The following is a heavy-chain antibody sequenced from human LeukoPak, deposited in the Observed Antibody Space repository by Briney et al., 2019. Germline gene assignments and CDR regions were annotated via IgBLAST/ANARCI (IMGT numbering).Heavy chain of an antibody. Sequence: ASVKVSCKASGYTFTSYGIIWVRQAPGQGLEWMGWISAYNGNTNYAQKLQGRVTMTTDTSTSTAYMELRRLRSDDTAVYYCARGDCSGGSCYPMGFDYWGQGTLVTVSS. CDR1: GYTFTSYG. CDR3: ARGDCSGGSCYPMGFDY. V-gene: IGHV1-18*01. CDR2: ISAYNGNT. D-gene: IGHD2-15*01. J-gene: IGHJ4*02.